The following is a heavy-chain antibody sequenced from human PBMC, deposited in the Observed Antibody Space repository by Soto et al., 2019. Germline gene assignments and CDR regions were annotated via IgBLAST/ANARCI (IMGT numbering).Heavy chain of an antibody. Sequence: ASVKVSCKASGDGFSNYGFSWVRQAPGQGLEWMGWISAYDGQTNYTKKFQGRVTMTTDTSSSTAYMELRSLRSDDTAVYYCARVWYYDSSGYYAFDYWGLRPLVTGLL. D-gene: IGHD3-22*01. CDR2: ISAYDGQT. V-gene: IGHV1-18*01. CDR1: GDGFSNYG. J-gene: IGHJ4*02. CDR3: ARVWYYDSSGYYAFDY.